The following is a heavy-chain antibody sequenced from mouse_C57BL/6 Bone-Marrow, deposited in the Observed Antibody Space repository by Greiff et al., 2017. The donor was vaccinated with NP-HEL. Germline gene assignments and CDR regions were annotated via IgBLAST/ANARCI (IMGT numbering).Heavy chain of an antibody. CDR1: GYTFTEST. J-gene: IGHJ4*01. CDR2: FYPGSGSI. V-gene: IGHV1-62-2*01. CDR3: ARGHGNPFYYYAMVY. D-gene: IGHD2-1*01. Sequence: VQLQQSGAELVKPGASVKLSCKASGYTFTESTIHWVKQRSGQGLEWIGWFYPGSGSIKYNEKFKDKATLTADNSSSTVYMELSSLTSEDSAVYFCARGHGNPFYYYAMVYWGQGTSVTVSS.